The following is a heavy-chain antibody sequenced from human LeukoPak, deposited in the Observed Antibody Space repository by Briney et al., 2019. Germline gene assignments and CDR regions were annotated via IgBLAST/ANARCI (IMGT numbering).Heavy chain of an antibody. CDR2: ISRSGGHT. V-gene: IGHV3-23*01. D-gene: IGHD5-24*01. J-gene: IGHJ6*03. CDR1: GITFTSHA. CDR3: AKGGVATMRDGYNYYYYYMEV. Sequence: PGGSLRLSCAASGITFTSHAMSWVRQAPGKGLEWVSLISRSGGHTYYGDSVKGRFTISRDNSKSTLYLQMNSLRAEDTAVYYCAKGGVATMRDGYNYYYYYMEVWGRGTTVTVSS.